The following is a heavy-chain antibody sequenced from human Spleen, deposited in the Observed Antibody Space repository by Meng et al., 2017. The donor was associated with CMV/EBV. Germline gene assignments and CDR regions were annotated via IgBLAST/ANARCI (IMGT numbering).Heavy chain of an antibody. Sequence: SETLSLTCTVSGGSIRNYYWNWVRQAPGKGLEWIGYIYHTGSTNYNPSLKSRVTISVDTSKNQFSLKLSPVTAADTAVYYCARNDFWSGYYPPGFDPWGQGTLVTVSS. CDR1: GGSIRNYY. J-gene: IGHJ5*02. CDR3: ARNDFWSGYYPPGFDP. CDR2: IYHTGST. V-gene: IGHV4-59*01. D-gene: IGHD3-3*01.